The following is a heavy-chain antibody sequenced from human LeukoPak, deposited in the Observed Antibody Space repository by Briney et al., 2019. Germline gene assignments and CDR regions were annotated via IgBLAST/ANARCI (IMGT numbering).Heavy chain of an antibody. CDR1: GYRFTTYS. J-gene: IGHJ4*02. D-gene: IGHD2-8*01. CDR2: IHCVDSDT. Sequence: GEPLKISCKASGYRFTTYSIGWVRQMPGKGLGWMGIIHCVDSDTTYSPSFEGQVTISADESITTAYLQWSSLKASDTAMYYCGRLGYCSSGVCYTSAFDYWGQGTLVTVSS. V-gene: IGHV5-51*01. CDR3: GRLGYCSSGVCYTSAFDY.